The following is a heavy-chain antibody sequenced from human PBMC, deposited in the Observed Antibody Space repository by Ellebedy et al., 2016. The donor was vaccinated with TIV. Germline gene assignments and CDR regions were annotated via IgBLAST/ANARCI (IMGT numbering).Heavy chain of an antibody. CDR1: GGSIRSKNHY. CDR3: ARVRVGASDY. Sequence: SETLSLTCSVSGGSIRSKNHYWGWIRQPPEKGLEWIGYIYYSGSTYYNSSLNGRVTISVDTSKNQLSLKLSSVTAADTAVYYCARVRVGASDYWGQGTLVTVSS. D-gene: IGHD1-26*01. V-gene: IGHV4-39*07. CDR2: IYYSGST. J-gene: IGHJ4*02.